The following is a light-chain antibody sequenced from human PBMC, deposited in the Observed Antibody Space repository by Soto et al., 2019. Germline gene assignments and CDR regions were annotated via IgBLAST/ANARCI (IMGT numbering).Light chain of an antibody. Sequence: QSVLTQPPSVSGAPGQRVTISCSGSSSNIGAGYDVHWYQHLPGTAPKLLVYDNNNRPSGVPDRFSGSKSGTSASLAITGLQAEDEADYYCQAYDNSLSGVLFGGGTKLTVL. CDR1: SSNIGAGYD. CDR2: DNN. J-gene: IGLJ2*01. V-gene: IGLV1-40*01. CDR3: QAYDNSLSGVL.